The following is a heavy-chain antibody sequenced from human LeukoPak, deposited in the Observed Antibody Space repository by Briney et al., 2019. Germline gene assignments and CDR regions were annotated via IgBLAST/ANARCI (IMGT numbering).Heavy chain of an antibody. CDR3: AREGHTSGYCGCFDN. D-gene: IGHD3-22*01. V-gene: IGHV3-30*03. Sequence: GGSLRLSCASSRFTFSTSIFHWVRQAPGKGLEWVAAMSFDGFSKYYTDSVKGRFTISRDEPRSTVDLQLSSLGPDDTAVYYCAREGHTSGYCGCFDNWGQGTAVAVSS. J-gene: IGHJ3*02. CDR2: MSFDGFSK. CDR1: RFTFSTSI.